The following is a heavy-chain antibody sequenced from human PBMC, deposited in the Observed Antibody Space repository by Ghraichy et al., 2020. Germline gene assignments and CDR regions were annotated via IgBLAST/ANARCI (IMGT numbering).Heavy chain of an antibody. Sequence: ASVKVSCKASGYTFTSYGISWVRQAPGQGLEWMGWISAYNGNTNYAQKLQGRVTMTTDTSTSTAYMELRSLRSDDTAVYYCARDTVTDLYYYGMDVWGQGTTVTVSS. V-gene: IGHV1-18*01. CDR3: ARDTVTDLYYYGMDV. J-gene: IGHJ6*02. CDR1: GYTFTSYG. D-gene: IGHD4-11*01. CDR2: ISAYNGNT.